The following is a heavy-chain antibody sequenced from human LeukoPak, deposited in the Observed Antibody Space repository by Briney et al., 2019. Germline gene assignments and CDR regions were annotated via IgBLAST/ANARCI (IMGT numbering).Heavy chain of an antibody. D-gene: IGHD2-8*01. J-gene: IGHJ4*02. CDR2: INWNGGVT. V-gene: IGHV3-20*04. Sequence: GGSLRLSCAVSGFTFDDYAMHWVRQAPGKGLEWVSHINWNGGVTGYADSVKGRFTISRDNAKNSLYLQMNSLRAEDTALYYCARGLMGGYPHFDYWGQGTLVTVSS. CDR3: ARGLMGGYPHFDY. CDR1: GFTFDDYA.